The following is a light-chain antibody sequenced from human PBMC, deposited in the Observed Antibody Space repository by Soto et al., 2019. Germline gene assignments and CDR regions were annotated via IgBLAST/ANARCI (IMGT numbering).Light chain of an antibody. CDR3: SSYAGSNNLGV. V-gene: IGLV2-8*01. Sequence: QSVLTQPPSASGSRGQSVTISCTGTSSDVGGYNYVSWYQQHPGKAPKLMIYDVSKRPSGVPDRFSGSKSGNTASLTVSGLQPEDEADYYCSSYAGSNNLGVFGGGTKVTVL. CDR2: DVS. CDR1: SSDVGGYNY. J-gene: IGLJ3*02.